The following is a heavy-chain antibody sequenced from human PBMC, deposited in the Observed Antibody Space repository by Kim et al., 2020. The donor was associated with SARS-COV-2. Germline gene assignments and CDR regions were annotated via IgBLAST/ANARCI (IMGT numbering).Heavy chain of an antibody. Sequence: SETLSLTCNISGGSIGSAIYYCSWIRHRPGKGLEWIGYMYYTGNTYYNPSLKSRVTISADTSKRQFSLELSSVTAADTAVYFCAVESRDTLTSYPQQAFDTWGQGALVTVSS. J-gene: IGHJ4*02. CDR3: AVESRDTLTSYPQQAFDT. V-gene: IGHV4-31*03. CDR1: GGSIGSAIYY. D-gene: IGHD3-9*01. CDR2: MYYTGNT.